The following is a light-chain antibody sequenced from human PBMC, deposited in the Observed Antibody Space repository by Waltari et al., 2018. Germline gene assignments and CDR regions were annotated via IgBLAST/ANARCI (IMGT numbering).Light chain of an antibody. Sequence: EIVMTQSPATLSVSPGARATLSCRASQSIRTSFAWYQQTPGQPPRLLIYGASTRATGIPARFSGSGSGTEFTLTISSLQSEDFAVYYCQQYDNWPPWTFGPGTRVEVK. V-gene: IGKV3-15*01. CDR1: QSIRTS. CDR3: QQYDNWPPWT. J-gene: IGKJ1*01. CDR2: GAS.